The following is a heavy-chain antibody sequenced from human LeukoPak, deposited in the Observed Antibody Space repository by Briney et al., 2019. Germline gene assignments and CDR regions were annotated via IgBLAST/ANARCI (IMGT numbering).Heavy chain of an antibody. D-gene: IGHD3-9*01. J-gene: IGHJ2*01. V-gene: IGHV1-2*02. CDR3: AREPHYDLLTGYALGYLDL. Sequence: ASVKVSCKASGYTFTGYYMHWVRQAPGQGLEWMGWINPNTAGSKYAQKFQGRVTMTRDTSISTAYMELSRLRSDDTAVYYCAREPHYDLLTGYALGYLDLWGRGTLLTVSS. CDR2: INPNTAGS. CDR1: GYTFTGYY.